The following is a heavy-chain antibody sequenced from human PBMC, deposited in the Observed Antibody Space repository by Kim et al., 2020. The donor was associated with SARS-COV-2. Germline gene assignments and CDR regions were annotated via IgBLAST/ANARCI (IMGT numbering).Heavy chain of an antibody. CDR2: IYYSGGT. CDR1: GCSISTSY. V-gene: IGHV4-59*01. CDR3: ARFQGNYGMDV. J-gene: IGHJ6*02. Sequence: SETLSLTCTVSGCSISTSYWSWIRQPPGKGLEWIGYIYYSGGTNYNPSLKSRVTISVGTSKNQFFLKLSSVTTADTAVYYCARFQGNYGMDVWGQGTTVTVSS.